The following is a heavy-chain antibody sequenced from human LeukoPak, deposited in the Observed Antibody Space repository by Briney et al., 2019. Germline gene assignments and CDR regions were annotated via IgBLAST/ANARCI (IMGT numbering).Heavy chain of an antibody. J-gene: IGHJ4*02. Sequence: ASVKVSCKASGYTFTSYGISWVRQAPGQGLEWMGWISAYNGNTNYAQKLQGRVTMTTDTSTSTAYMELRSLRSDDTAVYYCARSANNWNYGYFDYWGQGTLVTVSS. CDR2: ISAYNGNT. CDR1: GYTFTSYG. D-gene: IGHD1-7*01. V-gene: IGHV1-18*01. CDR3: ARSANNWNYGYFDY.